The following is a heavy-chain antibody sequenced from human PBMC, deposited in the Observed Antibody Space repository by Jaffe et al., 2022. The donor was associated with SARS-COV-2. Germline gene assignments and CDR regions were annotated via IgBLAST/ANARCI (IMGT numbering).Heavy chain of an antibody. CDR2: IKSKITGGTA. CDR3: VSTSYSDSCANR. J-gene: IGHJ4*02. D-gene: IGHD3-22*01. V-gene: IGHV3-15*01. Sequence: EVQLVESGGGLVKPGGSLRLSCAASGFTFNTVWMSWVRQAPGKGLEWVGRIKSKITGGTADYGAPVEGRFVISRDDSKNTLYLQMNSLKSEDTAVYYCVSTSYSDSCANRWGQGTLVTVSS. CDR1: GFTFNTVW.